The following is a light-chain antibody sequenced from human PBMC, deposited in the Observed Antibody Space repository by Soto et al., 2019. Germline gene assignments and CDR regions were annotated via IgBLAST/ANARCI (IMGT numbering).Light chain of an antibody. CDR3: AAWDDSLNCPV. V-gene: IGLV1-44*01. Sequence: QSVLTQPPSASGTPGQRVTISCSGSSSNIGRNTVNWYQHLPGTAPKPLIYSNNQRPSGVPDRFSGSKSGTSASLAISGLQSEDEADYYCAAWDDSLNCPVFGGGTKLTVL. J-gene: IGLJ2*01. CDR2: SNN. CDR1: SSNIGRNT.